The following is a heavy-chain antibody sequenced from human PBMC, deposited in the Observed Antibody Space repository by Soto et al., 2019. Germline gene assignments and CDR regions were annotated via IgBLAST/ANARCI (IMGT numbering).Heavy chain of an antibody. J-gene: IGHJ4*02. V-gene: IGHV3-21*01. D-gene: IGHD5-12*01. CDR1: GFTFSSYS. CDR3: ARDDKGATGKYFDY. CDR2: ISSSSSYI. Sequence: EVQLVESGGGLVKPGGSLRLSCAASGFTFSSYSMNWVRQAPGKGLEWVSSISSSSSYIYYEDSVKGRFTISRDNAKNSLYLQMNSLRAEDTAVYYCARDDKGATGKYFDYWGQGTLVTVSS.